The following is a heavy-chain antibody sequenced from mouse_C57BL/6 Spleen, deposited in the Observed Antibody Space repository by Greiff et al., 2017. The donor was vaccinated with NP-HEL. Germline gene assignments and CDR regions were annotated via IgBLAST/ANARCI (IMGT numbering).Heavy chain of an antibody. D-gene: IGHD2-4*01. Sequence: EVQRVESGGDLVKPGGSLKLSCAAFGFTFSSYGMSWVRQTPDKRLEWVATISSGGSYTYDPDSVKGRFTISRDNAKNTLYLQMSSLKSEDTAMYYCARQGGYDYDGYYAMDYWGQGTSVTVSS. J-gene: IGHJ4*01. CDR1: GFTFSSYG. CDR2: ISSGGSYT. V-gene: IGHV5-6*01. CDR3: ARQGGYDYDGYYAMDY.